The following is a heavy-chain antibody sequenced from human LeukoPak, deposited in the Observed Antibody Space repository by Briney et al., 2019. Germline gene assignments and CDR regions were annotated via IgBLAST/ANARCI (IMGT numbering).Heavy chain of an antibody. CDR3: ARQPPNTASFDY. CDR2: IYSSGDI. V-gene: IGHV4-59*01. D-gene: IGHD2-21*02. CDR1: GGSISSYY. J-gene: IGHJ4*02. Sequence: SETLSLTCTVSGGSISSYYWSWIRQPPGKGLEWIGYIYSSGDINYNPSLTSRLTMSVDTSNNQVSLKLSSVTAADTAVYFCARQPPNTASFDYWGQGTLVTVSS.